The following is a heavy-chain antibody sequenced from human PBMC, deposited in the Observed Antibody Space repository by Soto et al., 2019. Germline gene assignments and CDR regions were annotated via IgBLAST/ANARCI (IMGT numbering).Heavy chain of an antibody. CDR1: GYTLTELS. J-gene: IGHJ6*02. Sequence: GASVKVSCKVSGYTLTELSMHWVRQAPGKGLEWMGGFDPEDGETIYAQKFQGRVTMTEDTSTDTAYMELSSLRSEDTAVYYCATVGSTVWFGELFSRIIYSYYGMDVWGQGTTVTVSS. D-gene: IGHD3-10*01. CDR2: FDPEDGET. CDR3: ATVGSTVWFGELFSRIIYSYYGMDV. V-gene: IGHV1-24*01.